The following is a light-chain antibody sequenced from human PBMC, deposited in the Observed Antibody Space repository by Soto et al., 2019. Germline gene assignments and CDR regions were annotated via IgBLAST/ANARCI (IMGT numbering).Light chain of an antibody. J-gene: IGKJ2*01. CDR2: AAS. Sequence: DIQMTQSPSSLSASVGDRVTITCRASQSISSYLNWYQQKPGKAPKLLIYAASSLQSGVPSRFSGSGSGTDFTLTISSLQPEDFATYYCQQSYSTPHMYTFGQGTELEIK. CDR1: QSISSY. V-gene: IGKV1-39*01. CDR3: QQSYSTPHMYT.